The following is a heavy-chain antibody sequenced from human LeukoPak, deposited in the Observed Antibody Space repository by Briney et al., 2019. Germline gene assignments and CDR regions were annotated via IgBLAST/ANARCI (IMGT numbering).Heavy chain of an antibody. J-gene: IGHJ4*02. CDR2: IYASGST. V-gene: IGHV4-61*02. Sequence: KNSQTLSLTCTVPGGPISRGSYYWSWIRQPAGKGLERIVRIYASGSTNYTPSLNCRVTISVDTSKNQFYLKLSSVTAADTAVYYGARDPNSSSYYGIDYWGQGTLVTVSS. CDR1: GGPISRGSYY. CDR3: ARDPNSSSYYGIDY. D-gene: IGHD3-22*01.